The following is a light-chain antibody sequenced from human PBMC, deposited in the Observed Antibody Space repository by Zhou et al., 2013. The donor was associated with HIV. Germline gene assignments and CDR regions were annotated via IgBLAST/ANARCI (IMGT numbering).Light chain of an antibody. V-gene: IGKV3-20*01. CDR3: QQYNDWPS. CDR2: GAS. Sequence: EIVLTQSPGTLSLSPGERVILSCRASETGRYNSLAWYQQKSGQAPRLLIYGASSRATGIPDRFSGSGFGADFALTISSLQSEDLAVYYCQQYNDWPSFGQGTKVEIK. CDR1: ETGRYNS. J-gene: IGKJ1*01.